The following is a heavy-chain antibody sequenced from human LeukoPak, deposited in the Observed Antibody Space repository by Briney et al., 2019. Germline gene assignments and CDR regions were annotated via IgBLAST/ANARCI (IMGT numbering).Heavy chain of an antibody. J-gene: IGHJ6*02. CDR1: GGSFSGYY. CDR2: INHSGST. CDR3: ARVSLDFWSGYLAYYYGMDV. D-gene: IGHD3-3*01. Sequence: SETLSLTCAVYGGSFSGYYWSWIRQPPGKGLEWIGEINHSGSTNYNPPLKSRVTISVDTSKNQFSLKLSSVTAADTAVYYCARVSLDFWSGYLAYYYGMDVWGQGTTVTVSS. V-gene: IGHV4-34*01.